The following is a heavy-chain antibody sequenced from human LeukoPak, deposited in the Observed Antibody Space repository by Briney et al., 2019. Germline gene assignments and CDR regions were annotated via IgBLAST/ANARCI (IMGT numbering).Heavy chain of an antibody. CDR1: GFTFSSYA. CDR3: TTIWYSSSKD. V-gene: IGHV3-23*03. D-gene: IGHD6-6*01. Sequence: GGSLRLSCAASGFTFSSYAMSWVRQAPGKGLEWVSVIYSGGSTYYADSVKGRFTISRDNSKNTLYLQMNSLKTEDTAVYYCTTIWYSSSKDWGQGTLVTVSS. CDR2: IYSGGST. J-gene: IGHJ4*02.